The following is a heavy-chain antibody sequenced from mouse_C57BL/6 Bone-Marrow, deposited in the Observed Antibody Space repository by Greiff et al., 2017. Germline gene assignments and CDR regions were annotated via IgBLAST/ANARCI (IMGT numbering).Heavy chain of an antibody. CDR3: AREGFDLYYFDY. CDR1: GYTFTSYG. Sequence: QVQLQQSGAELARPGASVKLSCKASGYTFTSYGISWVKQRTGQGLEWIGEIYPRSGNTYYNEKFKGKATLTADKSSSTAYMELRSLTSEDSAVYFCAREGFDLYYFDYWGQGTTLTVSS. CDR2: IYPRSGNT. J-gene: IGHJ2*01. V-gene: IGHV1-81*01.